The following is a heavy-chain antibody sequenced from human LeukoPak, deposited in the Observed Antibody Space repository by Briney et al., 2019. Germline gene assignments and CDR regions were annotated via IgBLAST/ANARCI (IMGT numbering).Heavy chain of an antibody. D-gene: IGHD4-17*01. V-gene: IGHV3-48*04. CDR2: ISGTSSPR. CDR3: ARDVYGDYAIDY. J-gene: IGHJ4*02. Sequence: GGSLRLSCASSGFTFSSYSMNWVRQAPGRGLEGVSYISGTSSPRYYADSVRGGFTITRNNAKTSLYLQMNSLRAEDTAVYYCARDVYGDYAIDYWGQGTLVTVSS. CDR1: GFTFSSYS.